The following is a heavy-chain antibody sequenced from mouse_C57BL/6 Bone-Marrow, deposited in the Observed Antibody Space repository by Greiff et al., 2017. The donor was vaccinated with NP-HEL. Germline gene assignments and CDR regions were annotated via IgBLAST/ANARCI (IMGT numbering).Heavy chain of an antibody. D-gene: IGHD2-4*01. CDR3: TRSDYDVPDYFDY. V-gene: IGHV1-15*01. Sequence: VQLQQSGAELVRPGASVTLSCKASGYTFTDYEMHWVKQTPVHGLEWIGAIDPETGGTAYNQKFKGKAILTADKSSSTAYIELRSLTSEDSAVYYCTRSDYDVPDYFDYWGQGTTLTVSS. J-gene: IGHJ2*01. CDR1: GYTFTDYE. CDR2: IDPETGGT.